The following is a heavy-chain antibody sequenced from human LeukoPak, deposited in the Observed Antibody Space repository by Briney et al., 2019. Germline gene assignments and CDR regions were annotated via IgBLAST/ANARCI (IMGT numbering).Heavy chain of an antibody. CDR2: ISGSGGST. V-gene: IGHV3-23*01. CDR1: GFTFSSYA. J-gene: IGHJ5*02. CDR3: AKWGYCSSTSCYVDWFDP. Sequence: GGSLRLSCAASGFTFSSYAMSWVRQAPGKGLEWVSAISGSGGSTYYADPVKGRFTISRDNSKNTLYLQMNSLRAEDTAVYYCAKWGYCSSTSCYVDWFDPWGQGTLVTVSS. D-gene: IGHD2-2*01.